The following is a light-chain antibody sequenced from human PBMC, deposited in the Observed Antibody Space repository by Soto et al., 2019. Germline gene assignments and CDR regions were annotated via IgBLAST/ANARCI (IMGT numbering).Light chain of an antibody. CDR1: QSVSSSY. CDR3: QHYGSTPWT. V-gene: IGKV3-20*01. J-gene: IGKJ1*01. CDR2: GAS. Sequence: EVMLTQSPGTLSLSPGERATLSCRASQSVSSSYLAWYQQKPGQAPRLLIHGASSRATDIPDRISGSGSGTDFTLTISRLEPEDFAVYYCQHYGSTPWTFXKGTKVDIK.